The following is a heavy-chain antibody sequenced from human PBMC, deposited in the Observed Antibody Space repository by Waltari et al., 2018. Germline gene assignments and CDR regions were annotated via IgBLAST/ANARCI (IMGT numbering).Heavy chain of an antibody. Sequence: QVQMVQSGAEVKKPGASVKVSCKASGYSFTAYYLHWVRQAPGQGLEWMGRINPNSCATTYARRFQGRVTMTRDTSISTAYMEVTGLRSDDTAVYYCARVLSTVQLGIFAYWGQGTVVTVSS. D-gene: IGHD7-27*01. CDR3: ARVLSTVQLGIFAY. J-gene: IGHJ4*02. CDR1: GYSFTAYY. CDR2: INPNSCAT. V-gene: IGHV1-2*06.